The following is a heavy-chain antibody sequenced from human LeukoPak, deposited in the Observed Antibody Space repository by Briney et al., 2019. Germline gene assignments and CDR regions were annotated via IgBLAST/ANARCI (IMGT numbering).Heavy chain of an antibody. D-gene: IGHD4-17*01. V-gene: IGHV3-23*01. CDR2: ISGSGGST. Sequence: EWVSAISGSGGSTYYADSVKGRFTISRDNSKNTLYLQMNSLRAEDTAVYYCAKDSGYGDPDAFDIWGQGTMVTVSS. J-gene: IGHJ3*02. CDR3: AKDSGYGDPDAFDI.